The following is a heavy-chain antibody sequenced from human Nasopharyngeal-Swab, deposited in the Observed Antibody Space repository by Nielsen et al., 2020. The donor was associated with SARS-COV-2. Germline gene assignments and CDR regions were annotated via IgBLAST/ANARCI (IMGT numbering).Heavy chain of an antibody. J-gene: IGHJ4*02. CDR3: ARRNLYYDFWSGYYYYFDY. V-gene: IGHV3-7*01. CDR2: IKQDGSEK. D-gene: IGHD3-3*01. CDR1: GFTFSSYW. Sequence: GESLTISCAASGFTFSSYWMSWVRQAPGKGLEWVANIKQDGSEKYYVDSVKGRFTISRDNAKNSLYLQMNSLRAEDTAVYYCARRNLYYDFWSGYYYYFDYWGQGTLVTVSS.